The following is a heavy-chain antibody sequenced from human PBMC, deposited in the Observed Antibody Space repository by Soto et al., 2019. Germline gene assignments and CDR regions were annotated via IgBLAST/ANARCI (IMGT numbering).Heavy chain of an antibody. CDR1: GVTFSSYA. CDR2: ISGSGGST. D-gene: IGHD6-13*01. CDR3: AKDRPPIAAAGTPIYYYYYGMDV. Sequence: GGSLRLSCAASGVTFSSYAMSWVRQAPGKGLEWVSAISGSGGSTYYADSVKGRFTISRDNSKNTLYLQMNSLRAEDTAVYYCAKDRPPIAAAGTPIYYYYYGMDVWGQGTTVTVSS. J-gene: IGHJ6*02. V-gene: IGHV3-23*01.